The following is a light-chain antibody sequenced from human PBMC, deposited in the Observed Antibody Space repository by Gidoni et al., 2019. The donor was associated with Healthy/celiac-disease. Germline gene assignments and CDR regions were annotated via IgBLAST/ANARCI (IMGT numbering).Light chain of an antibody. V-gene: IGLV3-1*01. Sequence: SYELTQPPSVSVSPGQTATITCSGDKLGDKYACWYRKKPGQSPVLVLYQDSKRPSGIPERFSGSNSGNTATLTISGTQAMDEADYYCQAWDSSIVVFGGGTKLTVL. J-gene: IGLJ2*01. CDR2: QDS. CDR1: KLGDKY. CDR3: QAWDSSIVV.